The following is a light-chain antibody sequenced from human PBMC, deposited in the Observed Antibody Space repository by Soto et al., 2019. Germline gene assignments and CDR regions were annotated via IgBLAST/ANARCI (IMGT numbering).Light chain of an antibody. CDR3: SSYTSSSHVV. V-gene: IGLV2-14*01. J-gene: IGLJ2*01. CDR1: SSGVGGYNY. CDR2: EVS. Sequence: QSALTQPASVSGSPGQSITISCTGTSSGVGGYNYVSWYQQHPGKAPKLMIYEVSNRPSGVSNRFSGSKSGNTASLTISGLQAEDEADYYCSSYTSSSHVVFGGGTKLTVL.